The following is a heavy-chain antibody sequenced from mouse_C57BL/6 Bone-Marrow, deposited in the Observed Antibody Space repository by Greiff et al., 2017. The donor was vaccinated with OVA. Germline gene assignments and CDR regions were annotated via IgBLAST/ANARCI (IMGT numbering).Heavy chain of an antibody. Sequence: QVTLKVSGPGILQPSQTLSLTCSFSGFSLSTFGMGVGWIRQPSGQGLEWLAHIWWDDDKYYHPALKSRLTSSKDTSKNQVCLKIAKVDTADTATYYCARIALLDYYGHWGQGTTLTVSS. D-gene: IGHD1-1*01. CDR3: ARIALLDYYGH. CDR2: IWWDDDK. V-gene: IGHV8-8*01. J-gene: IGHJ2*01. CDR1: GFSLSTFGMG.